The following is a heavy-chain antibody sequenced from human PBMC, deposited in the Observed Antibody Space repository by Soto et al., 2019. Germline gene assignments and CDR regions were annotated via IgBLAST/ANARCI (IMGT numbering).Heavy chain of an antibody. CDR3: ARAPGKHYYYMDV. V-gene: IGHV1-2*04. D-gene: IGHD1-1*01. CDR1: GYTFTGYY. Sequence: ASVKVSCKASGYTFTGYYMHWVRQAPGQGLEWMGWINPNSGGTNYAQKFQGWVTMTRDTSISTAYMELSRLRSDDTAVYYCARAPGKHYYYMDVWGKGTTVTVSS. CDR2: INPNSGGT. J-gene: IGHJ6*03.